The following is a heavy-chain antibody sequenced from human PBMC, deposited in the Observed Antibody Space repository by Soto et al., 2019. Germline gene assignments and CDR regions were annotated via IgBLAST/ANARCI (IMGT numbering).Heavy chain of an antibody. CDR2: IYYSGST. Sequence: SETLSLTCTVSGGSISSYYWSWIRQPPGKGLEWIGYIYYSGSTNYNPSPKSRVTISVNTSKNQFSLKLSPVTAADTAVYYCARRYGSSFDYWGQGTPVTVSS. V-gene: IGHV4-59*08. CDR3: ARRYGSSFDY. J-gene: IGHJ4*02. CDR1: GGSISSYY. D-gene: IGHD3-16*01.